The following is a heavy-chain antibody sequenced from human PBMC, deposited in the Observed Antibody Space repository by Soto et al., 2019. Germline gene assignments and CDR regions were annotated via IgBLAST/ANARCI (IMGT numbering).Heavy chain of an antibody. CDR3: AKDSGYNYGYFRWFDP. V-gene: IGHV4-59*01. CDR2: IYYTGNT. D-gene: IGHD5-18*01. CDR1: GGSISSYY. J-gene: IGHJ5*02. Sequence: SETLSLTCTVSGGSISSYYWSWIRQPPGKGLEWIGYIYYTGNTNYNPALKSRVTISVDTSKSQFSLKLSSVTAADTAVYYCAKDSGYNYGYFRWFDPWGQGTLVTVSS.